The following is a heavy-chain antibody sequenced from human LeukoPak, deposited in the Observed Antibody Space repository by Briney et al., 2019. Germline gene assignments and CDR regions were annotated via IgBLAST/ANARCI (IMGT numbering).Heavy chain of an antibody. CDR3: AKVPRYSHASFYFDY. CDR1: GFTFSSYA. V-gene: IGHV3-23*01. D-gene: IGHD5-18*01. J-gene: IGHJ4*02. CDR2: ISGSGGST. Sequence: PGRSLRLSCAASGFTFSSYAMSWVRQAPGKGLEWVSAISGSGGSTYYADSVKGRFTISRDNSKNTLYLQMNSLRAEDTAVYYCAKVPRYSHASFYFDYWGQGTLVTVSS.